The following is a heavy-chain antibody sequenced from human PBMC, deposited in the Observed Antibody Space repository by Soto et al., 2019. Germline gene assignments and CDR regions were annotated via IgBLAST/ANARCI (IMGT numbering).Heavy chain of an antibody. D-gene: IGHD2-2*01. V-gene: IGHV4-34*01. Sequence: SETLSLTCAVYGGSFIGYYWSWILQPPWKGLEWIGEINHSGSTNYNPSLKSRVTISVDTSKNQFSLKLSSVTAADTAVYYCANARVNNWFDPWGQGTLVTVSS. CDR3: ANARVNNWFDP. CDR2: INHSGST. CDR1: GGSFIGYY. J-gene: IGHJ5*02.